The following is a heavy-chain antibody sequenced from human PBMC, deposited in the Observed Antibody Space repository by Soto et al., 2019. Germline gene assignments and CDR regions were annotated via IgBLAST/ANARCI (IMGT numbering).Heavy chain of an antibody. CDR1: GFTFSSYG. D-gene: IGHD5-18*01. J-gene: IGHJ4*02. Sequence: GGSLRLSCAASGFTFSSYGMHWVRQAPGKGLEWVAVIWYDGSNKYYADSVKGRFTISRDNSKNTLYLQMNSLRAEDTAVYYCARVGTAMVNGRVYWGQGTLVTVSS. CDR3: ARVGTAMVNGRVY. V-gene: IGHV3-33*01. CDR2: IWYDGSNK.